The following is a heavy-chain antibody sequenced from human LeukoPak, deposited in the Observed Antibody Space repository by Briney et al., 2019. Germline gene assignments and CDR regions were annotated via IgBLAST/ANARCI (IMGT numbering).Heavy chain of an antibody. Sequence: SETLSLTCAVYGGSFSGYYWSWIRQPPGNGLEWIGEINHSGSTDYNPSLKSRVTISVDTSKNQFSLKLSSVTAADTAVYYCARSLELPSYYFDYWGQGTLVTVSS. CDR3: ARSLELPSYYFDY. J-gene: IGHJ4*02. D-gene: IGHD1-7*01. CDR2: INHSGST. CDR1: GGSFSGYY. V-gene: IGHV4-34*01.